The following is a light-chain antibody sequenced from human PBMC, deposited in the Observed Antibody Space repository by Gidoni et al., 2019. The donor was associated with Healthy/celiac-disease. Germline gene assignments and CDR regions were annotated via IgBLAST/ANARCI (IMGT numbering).Light chain of an antibody. Sequence: DIQMTQSPSSLSASVGDRVTITCKASQDISNYLNWYQQKPGKAPKLLIYDASNLETGVPSRFSGIGSGTDFTFTSISLQPEDIATYYCQQYDNLPPIPFGQGTRLEIK. CDR1: QDISNY. CDR3: QQYDNLPPIP. CDR2: DAS. V-gene: IGKV1-33*01. J-gene: IGKJ5*01.